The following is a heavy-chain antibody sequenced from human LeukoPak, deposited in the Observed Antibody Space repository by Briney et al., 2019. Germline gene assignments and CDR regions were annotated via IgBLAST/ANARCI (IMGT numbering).Heavy chain of an antibody. D-gene: IGHD6-19*01. CDR1: GFTFSSYG. J-gene: IGHJ4*02. CDR2: IRYDGSNK. CDR3: ARGDSSGWYFDH. Sequence: GGSLRLSCAASGFTFSSYGMHWVRQAPGKGLEWVAFIRYDGSNKYYADSVKGRFTISKDNAKNSLHLQMNSLRAEDTALYFCARGDSSGWYFDHWGQGTLVTVSS. V-gene: IGHV3-30*02.